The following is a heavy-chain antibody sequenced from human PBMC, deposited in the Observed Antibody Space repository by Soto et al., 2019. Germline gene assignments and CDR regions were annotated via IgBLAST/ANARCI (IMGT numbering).Heavy chain of an antibody. Sequence: SGGSLRLSCAASGFTFSSYGMHWVRQAPGKGLEWVAVIWYDGSNKYYADSVKGRFTISRDNSKNTLYLQMNSLRAEDTAVYYCARDSEEVTMILVVRYYYYYGMDFWGKGTTVPVSS. CDR3: ARDSEEVTMILVVRYYYYYGMDF. CDR2: IWYDGSNK. V-gene: IGHV3-33*01. CDR1: GFTFSSYG. D-gene: IGHD3-22*01. J-gene: IGHJ6*04.